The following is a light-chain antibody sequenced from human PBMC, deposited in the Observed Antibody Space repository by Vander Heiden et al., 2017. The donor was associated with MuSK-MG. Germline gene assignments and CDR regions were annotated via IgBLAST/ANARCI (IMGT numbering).Light chain of an antibody. V-gene: IGLV2-23*02. CDR1: SSDVGSYNL. CDR2: EVS. Sequence: QSALTQPASASGSPGQSITNSCTGTSSDVGSYNLFSWYQQHPGKAPKLMIYEVSKRPSGVSNRFSGSKSGNTASLTISGLQAEDEADYYCCSYAGSSTSFGGGTKLTVL. J-gene: IGLJ2*01. CDR3: CSYAGSSTS.